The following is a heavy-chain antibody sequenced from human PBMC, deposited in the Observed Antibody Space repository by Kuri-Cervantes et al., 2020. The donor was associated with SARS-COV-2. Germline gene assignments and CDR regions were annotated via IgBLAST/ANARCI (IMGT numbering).Heavy chain of an antibody. Sequence: GESLKISCAASGFTFSSYAMSWVRQAPGKGLEWVSYISSSGSTIYYADSVKGRFTISRDNAKNSLYLQMNSLRAEDTAVYYCAREDAYCSGGSCYSGSVDIWGQGTMVTVSS. CDR3: AREDAYCSGGSCYSGSVDI. CDR2: ISSSGSTI. J-gene: IGHJ3*02. D-gene: IGHD2-15*01. CDR1: GFTFSSYA. V-gene: IGHV3-48*03.